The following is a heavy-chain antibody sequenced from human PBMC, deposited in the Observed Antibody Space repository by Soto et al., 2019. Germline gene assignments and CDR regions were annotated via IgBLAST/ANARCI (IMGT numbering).Heavy chain of an antibody. CDR1: GYTSTSYA. CDR2: INAGNGNT. CDR3: ARGGTYYDILTGYDPRVKNWFDP. J-gene: IGHJ5*02. V-gene: IGHV1-3*01. Sequence: ASVKVSCKASGYTSTSYAMHWVRQAPGQRLEWMGWINAGNGNTKYSQKFQGRVTITRDTSASTAYMELSSLRSEDTAVYYCARGGTYYDILTGYDPRVKNWFDPWGQGTLVTVSS. D-gene: IGHD3-9*01.